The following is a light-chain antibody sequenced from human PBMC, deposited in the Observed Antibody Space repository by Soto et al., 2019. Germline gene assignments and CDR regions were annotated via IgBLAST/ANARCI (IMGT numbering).Light chain of an antibody. Sequence: QSALTQPASVSGSPGQSITISCTGISTDVGSYSLVSWYQQHPGKAPTLMISEGSKRPSGLSNRFSGSKSGNTASLTISGLQAEDEADYYCCSYAGSTTVLFGGGTKLTVL. J-gene: IGLJ2*01. CDR2: EGS. V-gene: IGLV2-23*01. CDR3: CSYAGSTTVL. CDR1: STDVGSYSL.